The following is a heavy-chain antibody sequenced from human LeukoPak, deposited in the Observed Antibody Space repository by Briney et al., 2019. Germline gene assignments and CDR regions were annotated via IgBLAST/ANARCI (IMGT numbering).Heavy chain of an antibody. CDR3: ARQWGPNRGYYFDY. J-gene: IGHJ4*02. D-gene: IGHD3-10*01. CDR2: IYYSGST. CDR1: GGSISSSSYY. Sequence: PSETLSLTCTVSGGSISSSSYYWGWIRQPPGKGLEWIGSIYYSGSTYYNPSLKSRVTISVDTSKNQFSLKLSSVTAADTAAYYCARQWGPNRGYYFDYWGQGTLVTVSS. V-gene: IGHV4-39*01.